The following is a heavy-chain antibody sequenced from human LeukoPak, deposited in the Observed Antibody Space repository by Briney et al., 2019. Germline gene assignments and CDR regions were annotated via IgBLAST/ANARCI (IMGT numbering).Heavy chain of an antibody. D-gene: IGHD3-9*01. V-gene: IGHV3-23*01. J-gene: IGHJ4*02. CDR1: GFTFSSYA. CDR3: ATKVGGYDILTGYYIFDY. Sequence: GGSLRLSCAASGFTFSSYAMSWVRQAPGKGLEWFSAISGSGGSTYYADSVKGRFTISRDNSKNTLYLQMNSLRAEDTAVYYCATKVGGYDILTGYYIFDYWGQGTLVTVSS. CDR2: ISGSGGST.